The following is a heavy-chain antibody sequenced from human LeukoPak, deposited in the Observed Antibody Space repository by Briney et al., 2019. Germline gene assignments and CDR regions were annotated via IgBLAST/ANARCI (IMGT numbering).Heavy chain of an antibody. CDR1: GFNFRFYA. J-gene: IGHJ4*02. D-gene: IGHD5-18*01. V-gene: IGHV3-30*04. CDR3: ATDVAMAQQYYFEY. Sequence: PGGSLRLSCAASGFNFRFYAMHWVRQAPGKGLEWVAVISYDGTNRFYADSVKGRFTISRDNSNNTLLLQMNSLRTEDTAVYYCATDVAMAQQYYFEYWGQGTLVTVSS. CDR2: ISYDGTNR.